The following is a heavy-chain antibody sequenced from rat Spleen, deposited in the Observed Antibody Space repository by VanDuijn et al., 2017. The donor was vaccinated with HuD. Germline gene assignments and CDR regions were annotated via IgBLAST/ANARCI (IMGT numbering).Heavy chain of an antibody. J-gene: IGHJ2*01. D-gene: IGHD1-12*02. Sequence: EVQLVESGGGLVQPGKSLKLSCAASGFTFSDYAMTWVRQSPQKGLDWVASISYDGSNTYYRDSVKGRFTISRDNGRSTLYLQLDSLRSEDTATYYCTTDTFYDGTYYPGGFDYWGQGVMVTVSS. V-gene: IGHV5S10*01. CDR3: TTDTFYDGTYYPGGFDY. CDR2: ISYDGSNT. CDR1: GFTFSDYA.